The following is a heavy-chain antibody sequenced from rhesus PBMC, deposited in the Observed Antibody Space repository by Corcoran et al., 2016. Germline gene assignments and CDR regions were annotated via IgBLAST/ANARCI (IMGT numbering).Heavy chain of an antibody. CDR2: IYGGCRNT. D-gene: IGHD4-23*01. Sequence: QVQLQESGPGLVKPSETLSPTCAVSGGSISRNYWSWIRQSPGKGLEWIGYIYGGCRNTIYNPSLKCRVTISRDTSKNQFSLKLSSMTAAYTAVYYCATAYEYNNYVPLDYWGQGVLVTVSS. CDR3: ATAYEYNNYVPLDY. V-gene: IGHV4-160*01. J-gene: IGHJ4*01. CDR1: GGSISRNY.